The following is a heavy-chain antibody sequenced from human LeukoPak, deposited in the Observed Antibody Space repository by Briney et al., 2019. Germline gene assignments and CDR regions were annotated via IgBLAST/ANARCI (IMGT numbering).Heavy chain of an antibody. J-gene: IGHJ4*02. CDR3: ARAGVLMVYGIDY. CDR2: IYYSGST. D-gene: IGHD2-8*01. CDR1: GGSISSGDYY. Sequence: PSETLSLTCTVSGGSISSGDYYWSWLRQPPGKGLEWIGYIYYSGSTYYNPSLKSRVTISVDTSKNQFSLKLSSVTAADTAVYYCARAGVLMVYGIDYWGQGTLVTVSS. V-gene: IGHV4-30-4*08.